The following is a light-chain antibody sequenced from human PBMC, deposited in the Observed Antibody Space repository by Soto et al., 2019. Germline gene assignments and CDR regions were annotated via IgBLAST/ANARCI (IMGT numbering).Light chain of an antibody. V-gene: IGKV1-39*01. CDR1: QSIGTY. CDR2: DAS. J-gene: IGKJ1*01. CDR3: QQSYSAPT. Sequence: IQMTQCPASLSSSCGDGVTITCGASQSIGTYLNWYQQTPGKAPKVLIYDASSLQRGVPSRFSARGSGTDFPLTINSLKPEDFATYHCQQSYSAPTFGQGTKVDIK.